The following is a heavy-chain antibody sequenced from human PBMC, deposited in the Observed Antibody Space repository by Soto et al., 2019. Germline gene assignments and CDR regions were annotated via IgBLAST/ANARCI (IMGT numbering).Heavy chain of an antibody. CDR3: ARDIGSYAYGEGY. D-gene: IGHD3-10*01. CDR1: GGSINSYW. Sequence: SETLSLTCSVSGGSINSYWWSWIRQPAGKGLEWIGRVYSSGTTDYNPSLNSRATLSVETSKNQFSLKLSSVTAADTAVYYCARDIGSYAYGEGYWGQGIQVT. J-gene: IGHJ4*02. V-gene: IGHV4-4*07. CDR2: VYSSGTT.